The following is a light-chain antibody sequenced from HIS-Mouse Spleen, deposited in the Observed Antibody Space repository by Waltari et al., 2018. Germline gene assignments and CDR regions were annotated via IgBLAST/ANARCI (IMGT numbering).Light chain of an antibody. CDR2: WAS. J-gene: IGKJ4*01. CDR3: QQYYSTPLT. V-gene: IGKV4-1*01. Sequence: DIVMTQSPDSLAVSLCERATINFKSSQSVLYSSNNMNYLAWYQQKPGQPPKLLIYWASTRESGVPDRFSGSGSGTDFTLTISSLQAEDVAVYYCQQYYSTPLTFGGGTKVEIK. CDR1: QSVLYSSNNMNY.